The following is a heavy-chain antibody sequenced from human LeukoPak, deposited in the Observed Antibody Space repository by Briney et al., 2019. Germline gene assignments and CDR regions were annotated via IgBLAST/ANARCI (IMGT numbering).Heavy chain of an antibody. V-gene: IGHV3-21*01. Sequence: PGRSLRLSCTASGFTFGDYAMSWVRQAPGKGLEWVSSISSSSSYIYYADSVKGRFTISRDNAKNSLYLQMNSLRAEDTAVYYCARELIAAAGRYYYYGMDVWGQGTTVTVSS. J-gene: IGHJ6*02. CDR3: ARELIAAAGRYYYYGMDV. CDR2: ISSSSSYI. CDR1: GFTFGDYA. D-gene: IGHD6-13*01.